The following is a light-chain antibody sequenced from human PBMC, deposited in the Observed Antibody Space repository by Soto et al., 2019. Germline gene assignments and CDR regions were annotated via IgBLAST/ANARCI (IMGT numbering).Light chain of an antibody. Sequence: IVLTHSPGTLSLSPWERATLSYSASPSVTNYLAWYQQKPGQPPRLLIYGAFNRAAGIPARFSGSGSGTDFTLTISSLEPEDSAVYYCQQRNIWPPVTCGQGTRLEIK. CDR2: GAF. CDR1: PSVTNY. V-gene: IGKV3-11*01. CDR3: QQRNIWPPVT. J-gene: IGKJ5*01.